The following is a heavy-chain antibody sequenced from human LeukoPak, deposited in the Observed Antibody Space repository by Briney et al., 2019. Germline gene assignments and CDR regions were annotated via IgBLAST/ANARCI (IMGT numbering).Heavy chain of an antibody. CDR3: ARHFGAARHDAFDI. J-gene: IGHJ3*02. CDR1: GDSISSGSYY. CDR2: IYTSGSA. V-gene: IGHV4-61*02. D-gene: IGHD6-6*01. Sequence: PSETLSLTCTVSGDSISSGSYYWSWIRQPAGKGLEWIGRIYTSGSANYNPSLTSRVTISVDTSENHFSLRLSSVTAADTAVYYCARHFGAARHDAFDIWGQGTMVTVSS.